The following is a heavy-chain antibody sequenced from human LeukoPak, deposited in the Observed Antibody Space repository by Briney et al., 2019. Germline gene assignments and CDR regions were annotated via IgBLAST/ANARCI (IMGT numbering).Heavy chain of an antibody. V-gene: IGHV3-48*03. J-gene: IGHJ4*02. CDR1: GFALPNYA. Sequence: GGSLRLSCAASGFALPNYAMSWVRQAPGKGLEWVSYISSTGSNIYYADSVKGRFTISRDNAKNSLYLLMNSLRTEDTAVYYCAATYYYDGSGDYWGQGTLVTVSS. CDR3: AATYYYDGSGDY. D-gene: IGHD3-22*01. CDR2: ISSTGSNI.